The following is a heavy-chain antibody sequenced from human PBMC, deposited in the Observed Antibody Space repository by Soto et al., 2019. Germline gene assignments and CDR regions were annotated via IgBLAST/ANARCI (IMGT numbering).Heavy chain of an antibody. J-gene: IGHJ6*02. Sequence: ELQLLESGGGLVQAGGSLRLSCAASGFPFSSYGMSWVRQAPGRGLELVSSTSSGGGTTNYADSVRGPFTISRDNSKNMLYLQMDRLRAEDTAVYHCARHCYFYSSASRVSGMDVWGQGATVTVSS. CDR2: TSSGGGTT. CDR1: GFPFSSYG. V-gene: IGHV3-23*01. CDR3: ARHCYFYSSASRVSGMDV. D-gene: IGHD3-22*01.